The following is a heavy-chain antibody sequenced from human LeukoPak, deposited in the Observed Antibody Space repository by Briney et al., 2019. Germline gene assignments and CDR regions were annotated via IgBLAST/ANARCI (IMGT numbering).Heavy chain of an antibody. J-gene: IGHJ4*02. CDR3: AKNPLTAARRFFDY. Sequence: GGSLRLSCAASGFTVSSNYMSWVRQAPGKGLEWVSAISGSGGSTYYADSVKGRFTISRDNSKNTLYLQMNSLRAEDTAVYYCAKNPLTAARRFFDYWGQGTLVTVSS. CDR2: ISGSGGST. V-gene: IGHV3-23*01. CDR1: GFTVSSNY. D-gene: IGHD6-6*01.